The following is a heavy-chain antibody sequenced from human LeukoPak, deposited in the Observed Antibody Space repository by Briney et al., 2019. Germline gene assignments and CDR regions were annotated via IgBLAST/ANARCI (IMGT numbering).Heavy chain of an antibody. CDR1: GGSFSGYY. J-gene: IGHJ3*02. CDR3: ARLSGYYSHHAFDI. Sequence: SETLSLTCAVYGGSFSGYYWSWIRQPPVKALEWIGEINHSGSTNHNPSLKSRVTISVDTSKNQFSLKLSSVTAADTAVYYCARLSGYYSHHAFDIWGQGTMVTVSS. V-gene: IGHV4-34*01. CDR2: INHSGST. D-gene: IGHD3-22*01.